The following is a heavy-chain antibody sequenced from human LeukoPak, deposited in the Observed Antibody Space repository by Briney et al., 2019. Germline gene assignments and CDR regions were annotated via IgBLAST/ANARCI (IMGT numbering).Heavy chain of an antibody. CDR3: ARFAPDRGWSDY. J-gene: IGHJ4*02. V-gene: IGHV1-69*01. D-gene: IGHD6-19*01. CDR1: GGTFSSYA. CDR2: IIPIFGTA. Sequence: SVKVSCKASGGTFSSYAISWVRQAPGQGLEWMGGIIPIFGTANYAQKFQGRVTITADESTSTAYMELSSLRSDDTAVYYCARFAPDRGWSDYWGQGTLDTVSS.